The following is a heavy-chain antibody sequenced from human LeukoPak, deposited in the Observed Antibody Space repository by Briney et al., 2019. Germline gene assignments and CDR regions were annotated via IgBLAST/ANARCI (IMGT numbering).Heavy chain of an antibody. Sequence: GGSLRLSCVVSGFTFSNRWMSWVRQAPGKGLEWVAKIRQDGGGCSYLDSVKGRFTISRDNAEISLFLQMNSLRAEDTAVYYCVRLLGTVTTYDFWGQGTLVTVSS. V-gene: IGHV3-7*01. D-gene: IGHD1-7*01. CDR3: VRLLGTVTTYDF. CDR2: IRQDGGGC. CDR1: GFTFSNRW. J-gene: IGHJ4*02.